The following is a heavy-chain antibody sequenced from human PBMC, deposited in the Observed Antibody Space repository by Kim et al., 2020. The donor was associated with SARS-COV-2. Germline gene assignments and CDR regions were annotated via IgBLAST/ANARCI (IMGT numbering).Heavy chain of an antibody. CDR2: IDPSDSYT. D-gene: IGHD2-2*01. J-gene: IGHJ4*02. CDR3: ARGRPPTSVPATAGGY. CDR1: GYSFTSYW. Sequence: GESLKISCKGSGYSFTSYWISWVRQMPGKGLEWMGRIDPSDSYTNYSPSFQGHVTISADKSISTAYLQWSSLKASDTAMYYCARGRPPTSVPATAGGYWGQGTLVTVSS. V-gene: IGHV5-10-1*01.